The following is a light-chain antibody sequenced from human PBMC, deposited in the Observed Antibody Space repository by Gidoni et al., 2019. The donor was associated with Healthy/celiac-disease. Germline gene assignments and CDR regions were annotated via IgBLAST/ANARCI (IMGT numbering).Light chain of an antibody. Sequence: EIVLTQSPGTLSLSPGERATLSCRASQSVSSSYLAWYQQKPGQAPRLLIYGASSRATGIPDRFSGSGSGTDFTLTISRLEPEDFAVYYCQQYGSSPLFTCXPXTKVDIK. CDR2: GAS. CDR3: QQYGSSPLFT. V-gene: IGKV3-20*01. CDR1: QSVSSSY. J-gene: IGKJ3*01.